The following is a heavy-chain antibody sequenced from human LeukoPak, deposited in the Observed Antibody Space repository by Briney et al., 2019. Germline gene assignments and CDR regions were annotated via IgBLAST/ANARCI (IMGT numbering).Heavy chain of an antibody. CDR3: ARHPELYFFDY. V-gene: IGHV4-59*08. J-gene: IGHJ4*02. CDR2: ISYSGST. CDR1: GASISSYY. Sequence: SETLSLTCSVSGASISSYYWSWIRQPPGKGLEWIGYISYSGSTNYNPSLKSRVTISADTSKNQVSLTLSSVTAADTAVYYCARHPELYFFDYWGQGTLVTVSS. D-gene: IGHD3-10*01.